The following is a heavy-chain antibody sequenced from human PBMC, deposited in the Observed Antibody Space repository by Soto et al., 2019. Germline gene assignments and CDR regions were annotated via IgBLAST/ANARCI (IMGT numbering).Heavy chain of an antibody. D-gene: IGHD2-2*01. CDR2: IVVGSGNT. CDR1: GFTFTSSA. Sequence: QMQLVQSGPEVKKPGTSVKVSCKASGFTFTSSAMQWVRQARGQRLEWIGWIVVGSGNTNYAQKIQERVTITRDMSTSTAYMELSSLRSEDTAVYYCAAGTEGYCSSTSCYDYYYYMDVWGKGTTVTVSS. V-gene: IGHV1-58*02. J-gene: IGHJ6*03. CDR3: AAGTEGYCSSTSCYDYYYYMDV.